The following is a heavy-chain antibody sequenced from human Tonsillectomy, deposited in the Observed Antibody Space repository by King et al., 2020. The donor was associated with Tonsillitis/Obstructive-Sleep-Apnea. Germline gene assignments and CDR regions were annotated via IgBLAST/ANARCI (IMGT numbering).Heavy chain of an antibody. CDR2: ISYDGKAK. CDR3: AKESTPMSAQNFDD. J-gene: IGHJ4*02. Sequence: VQLVESGGDVVQAGGSLRLSCAASGFTFRNYGMQWVRQAPGKGLEWVAVISYDGKAKIYADSVTGRFTISRDASKNTLSLQMNSLRVEDTALYYCAKESTPMSAQNFDDWGQGTLVTVYS. D-gene: IGHD5-18*01. V-gene: IGHV3-30*18. CDR1: GFTFRNYG.